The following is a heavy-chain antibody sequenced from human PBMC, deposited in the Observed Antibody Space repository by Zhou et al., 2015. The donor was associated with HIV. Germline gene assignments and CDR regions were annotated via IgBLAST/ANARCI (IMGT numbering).Heavy chain of an antibody. CDR1: GGTLSGSD. CDR2: ITPLFDIE. Sequence: QVQLVQSGSEVKKPGSSVKVSCKASGGTLSGSDISWVRQAPGQGLEWMGGITPLFDIEEYAEKFRGRLTITVDESTGAAYMELSSLRSDDTAVYYCARGKLLWFGGSGHYVMDVWGQGTTVTVSS. CDR3: ARGKLLWFGGSGHYVMDV. D-gene: IGHD3-10*01. V-gene: IGHV1-69*01. J-gene: IGHJ6*01.